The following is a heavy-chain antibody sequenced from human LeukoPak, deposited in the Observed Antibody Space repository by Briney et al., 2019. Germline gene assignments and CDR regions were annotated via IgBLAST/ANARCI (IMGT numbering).Heavy chain of an antibody. CDR1: GASFSSSPYY. J-gene: IGHJ4*02. CDR2: VYNSGST. Sequence: SETLSLTCTVSGASFSSSPYYWGWIRQPPGKGLEWIGSVYNSGSTFYNPSLKSRVTISIDAFKNQFSLRLTSVTAADTAVYYCAKTESSIAARPPDYWGQGTLVIVSS. V-gene: IGHV4-39*07. D-gene: IGHD6-6*01. CDR3: AKTESSIAARPPDY.